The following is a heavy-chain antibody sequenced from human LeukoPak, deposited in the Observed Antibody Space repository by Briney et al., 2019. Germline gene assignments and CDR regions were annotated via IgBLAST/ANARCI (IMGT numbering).Heavy chain of an antibody. Sequence: SETLSLTCAVYGGSFSGYYWSWIRQPPGKGLEWIGEINHSGSTNYNPSLKSRVTISVDTSKNQFSLKLSSVTAADTAVYYCARWGRGWPSAFDLWGQGTMVTVSS. V-gene: IGHV4-34*01. J-gene: IGHJ3*01. D-gene: IGHD2-15*01. CDR2: INHSGST. CDR3: ARWGRGWPSAFDL. CDR1: GGSFSGYY.